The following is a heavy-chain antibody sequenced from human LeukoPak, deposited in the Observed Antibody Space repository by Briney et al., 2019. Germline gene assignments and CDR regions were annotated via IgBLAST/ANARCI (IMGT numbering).Heavy chain of an antibody. V-gene: IGHV3-21*01. CDR1: GFTFSSYS. Sequence: GGSLRLSCAASGFTFSSYSMNWVRQAPGKGLEWVSSISSSSSYIYYADSVKGRFTISRDNANNSLYLQMNSLRAEDTAVYYCARSITMVRGVLPWGQGTLVTVSS. D-gene: IGHD3-10*01. CDR2: ISSSSSYI. CDR3: ARSITMVRGVLP. J-gene: IGHJ5*02.